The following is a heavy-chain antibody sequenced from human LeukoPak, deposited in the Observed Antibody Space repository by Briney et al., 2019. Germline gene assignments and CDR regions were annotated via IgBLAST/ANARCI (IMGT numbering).Heavy chain of an antibody. CDR1: GFTFSSYG. Sequence: GGSLRLSCAASGFTFSSYGMHWVRQAPGKGLEWVAFIRYDGSNKYYADSVKGRFTISRDNSKKTLYLQMNSLTAEDRAVYYCAKEPPGYYYDRSGYGLGIFDYWGQGTLVTVSS. V-gene: IGHV3-30*02. J-gene: IGHJ4*02. CDR2: IRYDGSNK. CDR3: AKEPPGYYYDRSGYGLGIFDY. D-gene: IGHD3-22*01.